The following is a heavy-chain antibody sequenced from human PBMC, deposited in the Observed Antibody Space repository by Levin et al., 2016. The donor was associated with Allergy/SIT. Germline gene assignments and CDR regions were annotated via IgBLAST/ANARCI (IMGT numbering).Heavy chain of an antibody. CDR1: GGSIRNSVYR. V-gene: IGHV4-39*01. Sequence: SETLSLTCSVSGGSIRNSVYRWGWVRQPPGKGLEWIGSMSYTGSTHYNPSLKSRVTISVDTSRNTFSLELNSVTAADTAVYYCARRWDCTEGVRYTHFDYWGQGTLVTVSS. D-gene: IGHD2-8*01. CDR3: ARRWDCTEGVRYTHFDY. J-gene: IGHJ4*02. CDR2: MSYTGST.